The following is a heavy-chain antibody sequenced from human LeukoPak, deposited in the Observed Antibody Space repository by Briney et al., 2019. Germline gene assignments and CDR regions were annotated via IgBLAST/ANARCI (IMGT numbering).Heavy chain of an antibody. V-gene: IGHV1-2*02. CDR3: ARDGVVRGVIIY. J-gene: IGHJ4*02. CDR1: GYTSTDYY. D-gene: IGHD3-10*01. Sequence: ASVKVSCKTSGYTSTDYYIHWVRQAPGQGLEWMGWIDPNSGGTNYAQKFQGRVTMTRDTSISTAYMEVRRMRSDDTALYYCARDGVVRGVIIYWGQGTPVTVSS. CDR2: IDPNSGGT.